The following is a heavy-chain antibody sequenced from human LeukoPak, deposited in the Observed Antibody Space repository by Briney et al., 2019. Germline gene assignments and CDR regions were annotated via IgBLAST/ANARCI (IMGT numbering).Heavy chain of an antibody. D-gene: IGHD6-19*01. CDR1: GFTFTSYS. J-gene: IGHJ4*02. Sequence: GRCLRLSCAASGFTFTSYSISSVRQAPGKGLEWVSSITTSSTYISYADSVKGRFTISRDNAKNSLYLQMNSLRAEDTAVYYCARGKYSSGWFDYWGQGTLVTVSS. CDR2: ITTSSTYI. CDR3: ARGKYSSGWFDY. V-gene: IGHV3-21*01.